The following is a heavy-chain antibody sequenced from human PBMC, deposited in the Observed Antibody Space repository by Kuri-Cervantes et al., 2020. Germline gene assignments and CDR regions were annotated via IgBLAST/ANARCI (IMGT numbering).Heavy chain of an antibody. CDR3: ARDGSVGADYYYYGMDV. D-gene: IGHD1-26*01. Sequence: GESLKISCAASGFTVSSNYMSWVRQAPGKGLEWVSVIYSGGSTYYADSVKGRFTISRDNSKNTLYLQMNSLRAEDTAVYYCARDGSVGADYYYYGMDVWGQGTTVTVSS. J-gene: IGHJ6*02. CDR2: IYSGGST. CDR1: GFTVSSNY. V-gene: IGHV3-53*05.